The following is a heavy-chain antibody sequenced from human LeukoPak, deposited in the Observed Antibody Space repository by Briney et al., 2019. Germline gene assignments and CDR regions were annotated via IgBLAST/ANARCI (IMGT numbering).Heavy chain of an antibody. CDR3: ARDPGSGSYSFDY. CDR2: IIPIFGTA. V-gene: IGHV1-69*01. J-gene: IGHJ4*02. CDR1: XSYX. Sequence: XSYXISWVRQAPXQGLEWMGGIIPIFGTANYAQKFQGRVTITADESTSTAYMELSSLRSEDTAVYYCARDPGSGSYSFDYWGQGTLVTVSS. D-gene: IGHD3-10*01.